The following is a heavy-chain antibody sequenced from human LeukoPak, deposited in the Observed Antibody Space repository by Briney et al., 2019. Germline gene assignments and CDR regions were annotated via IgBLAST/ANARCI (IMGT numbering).Heavy chain of an antibody. CDR2: IIGTGVST. CDR3: AKVTERLSNNYFYYMDV. V-gene: IGHV3-23*01. Sequence: GGSLRLSCAASGFTFSSYAVTWVRQAPGMGLDWVSTIIGTGVSTHYADFVKGRFTISRHNSKHTLYLQMNSLRAEDTAVYYCAKVTERLSNNYFYYMDVWGKGTTVTVSS. J-gene: IGHJ6*03. CDR1: GFTFSSYA. D-gene: IGHD1-26*01.